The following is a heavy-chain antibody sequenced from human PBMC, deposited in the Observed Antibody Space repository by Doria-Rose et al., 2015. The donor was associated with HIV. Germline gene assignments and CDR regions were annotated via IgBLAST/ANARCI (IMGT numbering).Heavy chain of an antibody. D-gene: IGHD6-13*01. J-gene: IGHJ4*02. CDR1: GVSLSSPGMG. CDR2: IFSDDER. V-gene: IGHV2-26*01. CDR3: ARIKSSRWYHKYYFDF. Sequence: QVTLKESGPVLVKPTETLTLTCTVSGVSLSSPGMGVSWIRQPPGKALEWLANIFSDDERYYRPSLRSRLTISRGTSKCQVVLTMTDMDPVGTATYYCARIKSSRWYHKYYFDFWGQGTRVIVSA.